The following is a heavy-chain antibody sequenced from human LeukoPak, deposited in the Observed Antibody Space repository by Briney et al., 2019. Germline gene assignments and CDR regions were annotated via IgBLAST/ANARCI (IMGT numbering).Heavy chain of an antibody. CDR3: AKLSWGGLLSDDFDY. CDR1: EFAFSSYA. V-gene: IGHV3-23*01. D-gene: IGHD2-21*02. Sequence: PGGSLRLSCAASEFAFSSYAMSWVRQAPGKGLEWVSSISGSGGDTYYADSVKGRFTISRDNSKNTLYLQMNRLRVEDTALYYCAKLSWGGLLSDDFDYWGQGTLVTVSS. CDR2: ISGSGGDT. J-gene: IGHJ4*02.